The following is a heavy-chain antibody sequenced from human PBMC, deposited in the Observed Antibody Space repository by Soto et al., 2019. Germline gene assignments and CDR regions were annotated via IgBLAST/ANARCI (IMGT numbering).Heavy chain of an antibody. CDR1: GGTFSSYT. CDR3: ARALGGYYGSWSYYTHRGYYGMDV. J-gene: IGHJ6*02. D-gene: IGHD3-10*01. Sequence: QVQLVQSGAEVKKPGSSVKVSCKASGGTFSSYTISWVRQAPGQGLEWMGRIIPILGIANYAQKFQGRVTITADKSTSRDYMELSSLRSEDTAVYYCARALGGYYGSWSYYTHRGYYGMDVWGQGTTVTVSS. CDR2: IIPILGIA. V-gene: IGHV1-69*02.